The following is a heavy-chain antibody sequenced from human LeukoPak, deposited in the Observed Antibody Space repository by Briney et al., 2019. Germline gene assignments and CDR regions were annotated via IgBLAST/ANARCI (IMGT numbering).Heavy chain of an antibody. CDR1: GYTFTSYD. CDR2: MNPNSGNT. J-gene: IGHJ6*02. Sequence: SVKVSCKASGYTFTSYDINWVRQATGQGLEWMGWMNPNSGNTGYAQKFQGRVTMTRNTSISTAYMELSSLRSEDTAVYYCARGPAGSWSGYYGQYYYYYYGMDVWGQGTTVTVSS. CDR3: ARGPAGSWSGYYGQYYYYYYGMDV. V-gene: IGHV1-8*01. D-gene: IGHD3-3*01.